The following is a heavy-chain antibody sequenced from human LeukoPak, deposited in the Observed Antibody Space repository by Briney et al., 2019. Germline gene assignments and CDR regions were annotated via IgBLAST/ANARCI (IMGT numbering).Heavy chain of an antibody. J-gene: IGHJ6*03. Sequence: IPGGSLRLSCAASGFSFSSYNLNWVRQAPGKGLEWVSSLSTSSSYIYYADSVKGRFTVSRDNARNSLELQMNSLRAEDTALYYCARVRSSSSRGYGYYYYYYMDVWGKGTTVTVSS. CDR1: GFSFSSYN. CDR2: LSTSSSYI. V-gene: IGHV3-21*04. D-gene: IGHD6-6*01. CDR3: ARVRSSSSRGYGYYYYYYMDV.